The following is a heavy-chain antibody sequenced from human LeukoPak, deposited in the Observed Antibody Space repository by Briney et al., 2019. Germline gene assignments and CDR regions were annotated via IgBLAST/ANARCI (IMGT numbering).Heavy chain of an antibody. V-gene: IGHV3-66*01. CDR2: IYSGGST. CDR3: AKDSGVGMATSFSILDI. D-gene: IGHD5-24*01. Sequence: GGSLRLSCAASGFTVRSNYMNWVRQAPGKGLEWVSVIYSGGSTYYADSVKGRFTISRDNSKNTLYLQMDTLRAEDTAVYYCAKDSGVGMATSFSILDIWGQGTMVTVSS. J-gene: IGHJ3*02. CDR1: GFTVRSNY.